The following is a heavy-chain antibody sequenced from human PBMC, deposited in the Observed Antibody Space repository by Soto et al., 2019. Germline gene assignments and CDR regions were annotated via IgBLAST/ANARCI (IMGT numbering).Heavy chain of an antibody. D-gene: IGHD2-2*01. CDR1: GYIFNTYA. J-gene: IGHJ4*02. CDR3: ARSYCSSTSCYRPFDY. CDR2: INAGNGIT. Sequence: ASVKVSCKASGYIFNTYAMHWVRQAPGQRLEWMGWINAGNGITRYSQKFQGRVTITRDTSAATAYMELSSLRSEDTAVYYCARSYCSSTSCYRPFDYWGQGTLVTVSS. V-gene: IGHV1-3*01.